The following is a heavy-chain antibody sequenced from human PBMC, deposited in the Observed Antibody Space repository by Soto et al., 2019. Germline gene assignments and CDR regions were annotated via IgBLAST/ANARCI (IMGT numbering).Heavy chain of an antibody. CDR3: ARDGQSLAPYALDV. D-gene: IGHD6-19*01. V-gene: IGHV3-33*01. CDR1: GFTFSGHA. J-gene: IGHJ6*01. Sequence: QVQVVESGGGVVQPGRSLRLSCTVSGFTFSGHAMHWVRQAPGKGLEWVAQIWYDGSNKYYADSVKGRFTISRDNSKNILYVQMDSLRVDDTAVYYCARDGQSLAPYALDVWCQGTSVTVSS. CDR2: IWYDGSNK.